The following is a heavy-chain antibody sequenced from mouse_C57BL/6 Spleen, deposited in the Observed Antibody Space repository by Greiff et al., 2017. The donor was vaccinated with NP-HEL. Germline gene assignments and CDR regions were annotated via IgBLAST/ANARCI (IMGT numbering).Heavy chain of an antibody. D-gene: IGHD1-1*01. CDR3: ARNYYGSSYEGYAMDY. CDR1: GFSLTSYG. J-gene: IGHJ4*01. V-gene: IGHV2-6*01. CDR2: IWGVGST. Sequence: QVQLQQSGPGLVAPSQSLSITCTVSGFSLTSYGVDWVRQSPGKGLEWLGVIWGVGSTNYNSALKSRLSISKDNSKSQVFLKMNSLQTDDTAMYYCARNYYGSSYEGYAMDYWGQGTSVTVSS.